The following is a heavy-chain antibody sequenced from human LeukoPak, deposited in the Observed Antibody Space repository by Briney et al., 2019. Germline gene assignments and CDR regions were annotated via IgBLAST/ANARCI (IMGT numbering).Heavy chain of an antibody. V-gene: IGHV3-64D*06. CDR3: VKEGGGGSYFAWDY. D-gene: IGHD1-26*01. CDR1: GFTFSSYA. CDR2: ISSNGGST. J-gene: IGHJ4*02. Sequence: GGSLRLSCSASGFTFSSYAMHWVRQAPGKGLEYVSAISSNGGSTYYADSVKGRFTISRDNSKNTLYLEMSSLRAEDTAVDYCVKEGGGGSYFAWDYWGQGTLVTVSS.